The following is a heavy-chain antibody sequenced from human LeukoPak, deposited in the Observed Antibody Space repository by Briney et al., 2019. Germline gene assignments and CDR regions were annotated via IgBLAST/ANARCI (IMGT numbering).Heavy chain of an antibody. V-gene: IGHV1-8*01. CDR3: ARASGALEVGDY. CDR2: MNPNSGNT. Sequence: ASVKVSCMACRYTFTSYDINWVRQATGQGLEWMGWMNPNSGNTGYAQKFQGRVTMTRNTSISTAYMELSSLRSEDTAVYYCARASGALEVGDYWGQGTLVTV. CDR1: RYTFTSYD. D-gene: IGHD2-15*01. J-gene: IGHJ4*02.